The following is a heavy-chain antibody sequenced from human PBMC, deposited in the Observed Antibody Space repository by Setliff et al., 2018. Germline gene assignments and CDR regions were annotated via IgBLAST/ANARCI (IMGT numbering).Heavy chain of an antibody. V-gene: IGHV1-3*01. Sequence: ASVKVSCKASGYTFTDYAIQWVRQAPGQRLEWVGWINVGNGNTKYSQKLQGRVTMTRVTSASTAYMELSGLRSEDTAVHYCARDFRRISIYGVDENEKGFDPWGQGTLVTVSS. CDR2: INVGNGNT. D-gene: IGHD3-3*01. CDR1: GYTFTDYA. J-gene: IGHJ5*02. CDR3: ARDFRRISIYGVDENEKGFDP.